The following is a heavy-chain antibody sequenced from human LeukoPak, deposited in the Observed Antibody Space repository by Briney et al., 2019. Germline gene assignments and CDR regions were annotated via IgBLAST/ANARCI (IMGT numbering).Heavy chain of an antibody. D-gene: IGHD6-19*01. J-gene: IGHJ4*02. CDR1: GFNFANHA. Sequence: PGGSLRLSCAASGFNFANHAMSWVRQTPGKGLEWVSAISGGGDITYYADSVTGRFTISRDNSKDTLFLQMHSLRPGDTAVYYCARRVIPVAGIKYYFDYWGQGTLVTVSS. CDR2: ISGGGDIT. CDR3: ARRVIPVAGIKYYFDY. V-gene: IGHV3-23*01.